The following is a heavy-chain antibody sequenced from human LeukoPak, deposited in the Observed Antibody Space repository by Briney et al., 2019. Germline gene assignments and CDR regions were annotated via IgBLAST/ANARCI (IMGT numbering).Heavy chain of an antibody. Sequence: SETLSLTCTVSGGSIRSYYWSWIRQPPGKGLEWIGYIYYTGSTNYNPSLKSRVTISVDTSKNQFSLKLSSVTAADTAMYYYAREGSSGYYFNWFDPWGQGTLVTVSS. V-gene: IGHV4-59*01. J-gene: IGHJ5*02. D-gene: IGHD3-22*01. CDR3: AREGSSGYYFNWFDP. CDR1: GGSIRSYY. CDR2: IYYTGST.